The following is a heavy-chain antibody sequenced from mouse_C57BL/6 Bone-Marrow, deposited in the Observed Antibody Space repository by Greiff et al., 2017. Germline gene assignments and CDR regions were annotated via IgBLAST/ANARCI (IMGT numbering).Heavy chain of an antibody. CDR2: ILPGSGST. CDR3: TRALPTVDYNAMYY. CDR1: GYTFTGYW. D-gene: IGHD1-1*01. Sequence: QVQLQQSGAELMKPGASVKLSCKATGYTFTGYWIEWVKQRPGHGLEWIGEILPGSGSTNYNEKFKGKATLTVDTSSNTAYMQRSSLTTEDSAIHYSTRALPTVDYNAMYYWGQGTSVTVSS. J-gene: IGHJ4*01. V-gene: IGHV1-9*01.